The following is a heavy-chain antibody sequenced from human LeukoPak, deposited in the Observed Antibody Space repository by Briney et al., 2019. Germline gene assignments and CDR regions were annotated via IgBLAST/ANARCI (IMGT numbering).Heavy chain of an antibody. Sequence: GGSLRLSCAASGFSFSSSGMHWVRQAPGKGLEWVTFIFYDGDNQYYAASVKGRFTVSRSNPKNTLFLDLTSLRPEDTAVYYCTKEGLLQHCSNTTCYVDHWGQGTLVTVSS. J-gene: IGHJ4*02. CDR1: GFSFSSSG. CDR2: IFYDGDNQ. V-gene: IGHV3-30*02. D-gene: IGHD2-2*01. CDR3: TKEGLLQHCSNTTCYVDH.